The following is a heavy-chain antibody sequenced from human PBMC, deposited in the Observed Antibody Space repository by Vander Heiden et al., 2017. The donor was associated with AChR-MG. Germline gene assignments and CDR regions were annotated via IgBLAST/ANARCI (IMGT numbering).Heavy chain of an antibody. CDR2: ISWNSGSI. CDR1: GFTFDDYA. J-gene: IGHJ3*02. D-gene: IGHD1-26*01. V-gene: IGHV3-9*01. CDR3: AKDIGAGGGATTEAFDI. Sequence: EVQLVESGGGLVQPGRSLRLSCAASGFTFDDYAMHWVRQAPGKGLEWVSGISWNSGSIGYADSVKGRFTISRDNAKNSLYLQMNSLRAEDTALYYCAKDIGAGGGATTEAFDIWGQGTMVTVSS.